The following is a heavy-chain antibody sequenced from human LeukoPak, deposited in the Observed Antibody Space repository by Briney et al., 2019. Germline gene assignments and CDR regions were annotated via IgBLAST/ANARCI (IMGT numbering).Heavy chain of an antibody. D-gene: IGHD1-1*01. CDR3: AKDNGHNWNDGVDY. J-gene: IGHJ4*02. V-gene: IGHV3-23*01. Sequence: PGGSLRLSCAASGFTFSSYAMNWVRQAPGKGLEWVSVISGSGSYAYYADSVKGRFTISRDNSKNTLYLQMNSLRAEDTALYYCAKDNGHNWNDGVDYWGQGTLVTVS. CDR1: GFTFSSYA. CDR2: ISGSGSYA.